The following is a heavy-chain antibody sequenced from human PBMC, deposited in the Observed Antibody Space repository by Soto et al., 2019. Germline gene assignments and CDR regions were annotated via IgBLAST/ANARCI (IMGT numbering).Heavy chain of an antibody. D-gene: IGHD5-12*01. Sequence: EVQLLESGGGLVQPGGSLRLSCAASGFTFSSYAMSWVRQAPGKGLEWVSAISGSGGSTYYADSVKGRFTISRDNSKNTLYLQMNSLRAEDTAVYYCAKSCHSVASSYYYYYGMDVWGQGTTVTVSS. V-gene: IGHV3-23*01. CDR2: ISGSGGST. CDR3: AKSCHSVASSYYYYYGMDV. J-gene: IGHJ6*02. CDR1: GFTFSSYA.